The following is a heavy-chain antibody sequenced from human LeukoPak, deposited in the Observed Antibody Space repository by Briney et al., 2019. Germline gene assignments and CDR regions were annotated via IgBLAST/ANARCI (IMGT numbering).Heavy chain of an antibody. Sequence: PSQTLSLTCAVSGGSISSGGYSWSWIRQPPGKGLEWIGYIYHSGSTYYNPSLKSRVTIPVDRSKNQFSLKLSSVTAADTAVYYCATSTMVRGVILAFDIWGQGTMVTVSS. CDR3: ATSTMVRGVILAFDI. J-gene: IGHJ3*02. CDR1: GGSISSGGYS. CDR2: IYHSGST. D-gene: IGHD3-10*01. V-gene: IGHV4-30-2*01.